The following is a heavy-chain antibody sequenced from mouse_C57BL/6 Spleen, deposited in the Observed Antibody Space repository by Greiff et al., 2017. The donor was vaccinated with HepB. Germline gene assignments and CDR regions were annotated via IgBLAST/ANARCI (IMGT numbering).Heavy chain of an antibody. J-gene: IGHJ4*01. CDR1: GYTFTSYW. CDR3: ARACYGYDAYYAMDY. D-gene: IGHD2-9*01. V-gene: IGHV1-7*01. Sequence: VQLQQSGAELAKPGASVKLSCKASGYTFTSYWMHWVKQRPGQGLEWIGYINPSSGYTKYNQKFKDKATVTADKSTSTAYMQLSSLTYEDSAVYDCARACYGYDAYYAMDYWGQGTSVTVSS. CDR2: INPSSGYT.